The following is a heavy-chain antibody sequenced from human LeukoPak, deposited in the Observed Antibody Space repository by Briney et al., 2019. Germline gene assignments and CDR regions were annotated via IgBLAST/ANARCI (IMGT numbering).Heavy chain of an antibody. D-gene: IGHD4-17*01. CDR1: GFTFSSYS. CDR3: ARGGLGYGDYYRIGY. CDR2: ISSSSSYI. Sequence: GGSLRLSCAASGFTFSSYSMNWVRQAPGKGLEWVSSISSSSSYIYYADSVEGRFTISRDNAKNSLYLQMNSLRAEDTAVYYCARGGLGYGDYYRIGYWGQGTLVTVSS. V-gene: IGHV3-21*01. J-gene: IGHJ4*02.